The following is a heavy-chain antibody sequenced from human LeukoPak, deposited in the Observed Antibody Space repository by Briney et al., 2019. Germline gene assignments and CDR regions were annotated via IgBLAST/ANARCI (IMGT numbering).Heavy chain of an antibody. D-gene: IGHD6-25*01. V-gene: IGHV3-48*01. Sequence: GGSLRLSCAASGFTLRSYTMNWVRQAPGKGLEWVSNIGTSSTTIYYADSVKGRFTISRDNAKNSLYLQMNSLRADDTAVYYCARFAAGGSYYYYMDVWGKGTTVTVSS. CDR3: ARFAAGGSYYYYMDV. CDR2: IGTSSTTI. CDR1: GFTLRSYT. J-gene: IGHJ6*03.